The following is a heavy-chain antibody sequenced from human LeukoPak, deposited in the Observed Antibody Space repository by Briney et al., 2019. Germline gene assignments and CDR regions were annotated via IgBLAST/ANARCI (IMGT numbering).Heavy chain of an antibody. CDR3: AKGAASRGYTYVAN. CDR2: VSGSGGST. Sequence: GGSLRLSCAASAFTFRSYAMIWVRQAPGKGLEWVSTVSGSGGSTYYADFGKGRFTISRDNSNNTLYLQMKSLRAEDTAVYYCAKGAASRGYTYVANWGQGTLVSVSS. J-gene: IGHJ4*02. CDR1: AFTFRSYA. D-gene: IGHD5-18*01. V-gene: IGHV3-23*01.